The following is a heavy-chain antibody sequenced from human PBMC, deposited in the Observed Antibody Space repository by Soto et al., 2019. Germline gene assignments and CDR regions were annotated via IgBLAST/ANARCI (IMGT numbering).Heavy chain of an antibody. CDR1: GGSFSGYY. V-gene: IGHV4-34*01. J-gene: IGHJ5*02. D-gene: IGHD3-22*01. Sequence: PSETLSLTCAVYGGSFSGYYWSWIRQPPGKGLEWIGEINHSGSTNYNPSLKSRVTISVDTSKNQFSLKLSSVTAADTAVYYCARGGGYYDSSGYYWFDPWGQGTLVTVSS. CDR3: ARGGGYYDSSGYYWFDP. CDR2: INHSGST.